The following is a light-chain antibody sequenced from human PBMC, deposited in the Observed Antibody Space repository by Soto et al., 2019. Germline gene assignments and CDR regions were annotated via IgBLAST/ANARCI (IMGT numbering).Light chain of an antibody. CDR1: SSDVGGYDY. J-gene: IGLJ1*01. Sequence: QSALTQPPSVSGSPGQSVTISCTGTSSDVGGYDYVSWYQQHPGKAPKLLIYDVTKRPSGVPDRFSGSKSGNTASLTISGLQAEDAADFFCCSYGGSFPYVFGTGTKVTVL. CDR2: DVT. CDR3: CSYGGSFPYV. V-gene: IGLV2-11*01.